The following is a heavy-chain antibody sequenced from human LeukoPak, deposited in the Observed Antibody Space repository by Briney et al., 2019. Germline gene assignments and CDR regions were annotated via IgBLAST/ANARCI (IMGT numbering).Heavy chain of an antibody. J-gene: IGHJ4*02. CDR3: ARGEGVGDRRFGVVNVDY. V-gene: IGHV3-48*03. D-gene: IGHD3-3*01. CDR2: ISSSGSTI. Sequence: PGGSLRLSCAASGFTFSSYEMNWVRQAPGKGLEGVSYISSSGSTIYYADSVKGRFTISRDNAKNSLYLQMNSLRAGDTAVYYCARGEGVGDRRFGVVNVDYWGQGTLVTVSS. CDR1: GFTFSSYE.